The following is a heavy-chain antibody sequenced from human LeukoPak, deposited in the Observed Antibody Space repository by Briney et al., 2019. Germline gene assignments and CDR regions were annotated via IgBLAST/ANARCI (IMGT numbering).Heavy chain of an antibody. CDR1: GYTFTSYY. D-gene: IGHD2-15*01. CDR2: INPSGGST. Sequence: ASVKVSCKASGYTFTSYYMHWVRQAPGQGLEWMGIINPSGGSTSYAQKFQGRVTMTRDMSTSTVYMELSSLRSEDTAVYYCARTQYCSGGSCSGYYFDYWGQGTLVTVSS. CDR3: ARTQYCSGGSCSGYYFDY. J-gene: IGHJ4*02. V-gene: IGHV1-46*01.